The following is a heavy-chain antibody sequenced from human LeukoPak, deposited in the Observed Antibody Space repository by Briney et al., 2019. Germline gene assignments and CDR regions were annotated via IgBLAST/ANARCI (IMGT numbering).Heavy chain of an antibody. CDR1: GFTFSSYA. D-gene: IGHD6-13*01. J-gene: IGHJ6*03. CDR2: ISGSGGST. V-gene: IGHV3-23*01. CDR3: AKGTRDVAAAGPYYYYMDV. Sequence: GGSLRLSCAASGFTFSSYAMSWVRQAPGKGLEWVSAISGSGGSTYYADSVKGRFTISRDNSKNTLYLQMNSLRAEDTAVYYCAKGTRDVAAAGPYYYYMDVWGKGTTVTVSS.